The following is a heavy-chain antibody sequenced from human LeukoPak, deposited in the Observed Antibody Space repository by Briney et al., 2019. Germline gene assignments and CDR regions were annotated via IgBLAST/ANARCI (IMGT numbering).Heavy chain of an antibody. J-gene: IGHJ3*01. CDR1: GFTFSRYW. CDR2: IKEDGSEK. V-gene: IGHV3-7*04. CDR3: ARGGGTNDL. D-gene: IGHD1-7*01. Sequence: GGSLRLSCAASGFTFSRYWMTWVRQAPGKGLEWVANIKEDGSEKYYVDSVKGRFTISRDNANNSLCLQMNSLRAEDTAVYYYARGGGTNDLWGQGTMVTVSS.